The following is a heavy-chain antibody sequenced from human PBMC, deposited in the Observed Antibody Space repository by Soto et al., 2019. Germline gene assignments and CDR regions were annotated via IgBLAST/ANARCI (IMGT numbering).Heavy chain of an antibody. CDR1: GGTFSSYA. Sequence: QVQLVQSGAEVKKPGSSVKVSCKASGGTFSSYAISWVRQAPGQGLEWMGGIIPIFGTANYAQKFQGRVTITADESTSTAYMELSSLRSEDTAVYYCARGGDYCSGGSCYYLDSWGQGTLVTVSS. CDR3: ARGGDYCSGGSCYYLDS. D-gene: IGHD2-15*01. J-gene: IGHJ4*02. V-gene: IGHV1-69*12. CDR2: IIPIFGTA.